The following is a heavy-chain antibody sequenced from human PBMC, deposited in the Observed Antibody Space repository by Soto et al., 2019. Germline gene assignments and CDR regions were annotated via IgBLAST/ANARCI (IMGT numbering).Heavy chain of an antibody. J-gene: IGHJ4*02. D-gene: IGHD3-3*01. CDR1: GFTFISYA. V-gene: IGHV3-23*01. Sequence: GGSLILSCAASGFTFISYAMSWVRQAPGKGLEWVSAISGSGGSTYYADSVKGRFTISRDNSKNTLYLQMNSLRAEDTAVYYCAKDQVTIFGVVIFDYWGQGTLVTVSS. CDR2: ISGSGGST. CDR3: AKDQVTIFGVVIFDY.